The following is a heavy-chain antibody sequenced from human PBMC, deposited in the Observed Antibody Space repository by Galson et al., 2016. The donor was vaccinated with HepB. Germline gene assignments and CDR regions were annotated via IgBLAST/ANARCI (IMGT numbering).Heavy chain of an antibody. D-gene: IGHD2-15*01. Sequence: SVRLSCAASGLTFSSYGMSWVRQAPRTGLESVSGISGSGGNTYYADSVKGRFTISRDNSKNTLYLQMNSLRAEDTAVYYCAKIKGRWVADYWGQGTRVTVSS. CDR1: GLTFSSYG. CDR3: AKIKGRWVADY. CDR2: ISGSGGNT. J-gene: IGHJ4*02. V-gene: IGHV3-23*01.